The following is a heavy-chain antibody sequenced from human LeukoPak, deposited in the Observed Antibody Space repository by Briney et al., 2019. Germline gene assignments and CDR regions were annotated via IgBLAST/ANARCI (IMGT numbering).Heavy chain of an antibody. V-gene: IGHV1-2*02. D-gene: IGHD6-19*01. CDR1: GYAFTGHY. Sequence: ASAKVSCKASGYAFTGHYMHWARQAPGQGPEWMGWIDPNSGGTDYAQRCQGRVTMTRDTSINTIYMELSSLRSDDTAVYYCARERVSVAGWFDPWGQGTLVTVSS. J-gene: IGHJ5*02. CDR2: IDPNSGGT. CDR3: ARERVSVAGWFDP.